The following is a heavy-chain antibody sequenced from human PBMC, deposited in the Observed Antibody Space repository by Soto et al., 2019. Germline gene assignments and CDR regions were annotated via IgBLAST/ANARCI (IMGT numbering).Heavy chain of an antibody. CDR3: ARDAPGGDYVHNYYYYGMDV. D-gene: IGHD4-17*01. J-gene: IGHJ6*02. V-gene: IGHV4-31*03. Sequence: QVQLQESGPGLVKPSQTLSLTCTVSGGSISSGGYYWSWIRQHPGKGLEWIGFIYYSGSTYYNPSLKSRVTISVDTSKNQFSLKLSSVTAADTAVYYCARDAPGGDYVHNYYYYGMDVWGQGTTVTVSS. CDR1: GGSISSGGYY. CDR2: IYYSGST.